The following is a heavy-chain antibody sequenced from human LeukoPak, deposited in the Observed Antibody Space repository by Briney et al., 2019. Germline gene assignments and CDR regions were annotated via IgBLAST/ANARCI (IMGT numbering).Heavy chain of an antibody. CDR3: ARDVPSAYYDFWSGSRPYYFDY. CDR1: GYTFTSYG. V-gene: IGHV1-18*01. D-gene: IGHD3-3*01. J-gene: IGHJ4*02. Sequence: ASVKVSCKASGYTFTSYGISWVRQAPGQGLEWMGWISAYNGNTNYAQKLQGRVTMTTDTSTSTAYMELRSLRSDDTAVYYCARDVPSAYYDFWSGSRPYYFDYWGQGTLVTVSS. CDR2: ISAYNGNT.